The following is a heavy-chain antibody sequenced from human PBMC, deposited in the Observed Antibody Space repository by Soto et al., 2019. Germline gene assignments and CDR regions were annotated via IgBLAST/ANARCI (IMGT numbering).Heavy chain of an antibody. D-gene: IGHD1-26*01. CDR1: GSTFSSYG. Sequence: PGGSLRLSCAASGSTFSSYGMHWVRQAPGKGLEWVAVIWYDGSNKYYADSVKGRFTISRDNSKNTLYLQMNSLRAEDTAVYYCARAASGSSLDYYYGMDVWGQGTTVTVSS. V-gene: IGHV3-33*01. CDR2: IWYDGSNK. J-gene: IGHJ6*02. CDR3: ARAASGSSLDYYYGMDV.